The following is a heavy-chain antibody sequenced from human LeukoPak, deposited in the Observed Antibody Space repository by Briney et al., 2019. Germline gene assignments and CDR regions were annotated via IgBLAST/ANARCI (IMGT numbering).Heavy chain of an antibody. Sequence: SETLSLTCAVYGGSFSGYYWSWIRQPPGKGLEWIGEINHSGSTNYNPSLKSRVTISVDTSKNQFSLKLNSVTAADTAVYYCAREEGGTLYYWGQGTLVTVSS. CDR2: INHSGST. CDR3: AREEGGTLYY. D-gene: IGHD1-14*01. CDR1: GGSFSGYY. J-gene: IGHJ4*02. V-gene: IGHV4-34*01.